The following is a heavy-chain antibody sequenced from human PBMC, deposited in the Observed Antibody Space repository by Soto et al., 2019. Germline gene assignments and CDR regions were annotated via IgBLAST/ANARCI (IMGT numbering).Heavy chain of an antibody. Sequence: SVKVSCKASGDTFSSYAISWARQAPGQGLEWMGGIIPIFGTANYAQKFQGRVTITADESTSTAYMELSSLRSEDTAVYYCAESIAARGNWFDPWGQGTLVTVSS. J-gene: IGHJ5*02. V-gene: IGHV1-69*13. CDR2: IIPIFGTA. CDR3: AESIAARGNWFDP. CDR1: GDTFSSYA. D-gene: IGHD6-6*01.